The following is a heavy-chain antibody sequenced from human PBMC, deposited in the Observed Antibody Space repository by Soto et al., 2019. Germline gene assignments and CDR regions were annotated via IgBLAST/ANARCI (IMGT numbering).Heavy chain of an antibody. CDR1: GGSISSGDYY. V-gene: IGHV4-30-4*01. J-gene: IGHJ6*02. CDR3: ARETLLRFPPYGMDV. D-gene: IGHD4-17*01. CDR2: IYYSGST. Sequence: QVQLQESGPGLVKPSQTLSLTCTVSGGSISSGDYYWSWIRQPPGKGLEWIGYIYYSGSTYYNPSLKSRVTISVDPSKNQFSLKLSSVTAADTAVYYCARETLLRFPPYGMDVWGQGTTVTVSS.